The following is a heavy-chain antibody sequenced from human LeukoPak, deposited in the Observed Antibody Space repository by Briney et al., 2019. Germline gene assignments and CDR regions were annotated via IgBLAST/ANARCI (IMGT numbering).Heavy chain of an antibody. CDR3: ARGGLYDTSGYYMDS. V-gene: IGHV4-59*01. CDR1: GGAISSYY. D-gene: IGHD3-22*01. J-gene: IGHJ4*02. CDR2: IYYSGGT. Sequence: SETLSLTCTVAGGAISSYYWSWIRQPPGKGLEWIGYIYYSGGTKYTPSLMSRVTISVDRAQNQFSLSLSSVTAADTAVYYCARGGLYDTSGYYMDSWGQGTLVIVSS.